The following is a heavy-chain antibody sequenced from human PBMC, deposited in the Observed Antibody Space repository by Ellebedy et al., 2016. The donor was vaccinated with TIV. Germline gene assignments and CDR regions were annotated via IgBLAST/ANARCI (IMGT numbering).Heavy chain of an antibody. D-gene: IGHD5-24*01. J-gene: IGHJ4*02. V-gene: IGHV5-51*01. CDR3: ARGDGYNQIDY. Sequence: GGSLRLXXKGSGYSFSTYWINWMRQMPGKGLEWMGIIYPDDSDTRYSPSFQGQVTISVDKSFNTAYLQWSGLKTSDSAMYYCARGDGYNQIDYWGQGTLVNVSS. CDR1: GYSFSTYW. CDR2: IYPDDSDT.